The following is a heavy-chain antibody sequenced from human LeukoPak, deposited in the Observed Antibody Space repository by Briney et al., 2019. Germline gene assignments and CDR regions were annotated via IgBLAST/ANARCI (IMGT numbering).Heavy chain of an antibody. Sequence: SETLSLTCTVSGGTISGWYWSWIRQPPGKGLDWIGYIYGSGYTNYNPSLKSRVTMSIDTSRNHFSLKLTSVTAADTATYYCARETSLAGFASGLGFNYWGQGILVTVSS. CDR2: IYGSGYT. D-gene: IGHD6-19*01. CDR1: GGTISGWY. CDR3: ARETSLAGFASGLGFNY. V-gene: IGHV4-59*01. J-gene: IGHJ4*02.